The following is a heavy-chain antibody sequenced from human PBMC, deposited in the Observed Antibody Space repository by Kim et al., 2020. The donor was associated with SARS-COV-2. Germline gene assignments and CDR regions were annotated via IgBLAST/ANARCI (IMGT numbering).Heavy chain of an antibody. CDR3: VRGVVAAAGPNWFAP. D-gene: IGHD6-13*01. J-gene: IGHJ5*02. Sequence: SVKVSCKVSGGTFSNYAISWVRQAPGQGLEWMGRIIPFIARPHYAERFQDRVTITADISTTTAYMELKSLTSEDKATYYCVRGVVAAAGPNWFAPGGQG. V-gene: IGHV1-69*04. CDR1: GGTFSNYA. CDR2: IIPFIARP.